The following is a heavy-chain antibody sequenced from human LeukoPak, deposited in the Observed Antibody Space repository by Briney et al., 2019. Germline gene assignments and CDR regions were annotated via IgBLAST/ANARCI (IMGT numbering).Heavy chain of an antibody. D-gene: IGHD1-26*01. CDR2: INPNSGGT. Sequence: GASVKVSCKASGYTFTGYYMHWVRQAPGQGLEWMGWINPNSGGTNYAQKFQGRVTMTRDTSISTAYMELSRLRSDDTAVYYCARGRMVGATPDAFDIWGQGTMVTVSS. CDR3: ARGRMVGATPDAFDI. J-gene: IGHJ3*02. CDR1: GYTFTGYY. V-gene: IGHV1-2*02.